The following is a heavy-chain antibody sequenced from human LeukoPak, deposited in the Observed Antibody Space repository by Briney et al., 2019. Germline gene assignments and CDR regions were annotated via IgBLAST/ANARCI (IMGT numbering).Heavy chain of an antibody. CDR1: GGSISSGGYY. CDR3: ARVWGWELFAFDV. CDR2: IYYSGST. J-gene: IGHJ3*01. V-gene: IGHV4-31*03. Sequence: PSETLSLTCTVSGGSISSGGYYWSWIRQHPGKGLEWIGYIYYSGSTYYNPSLKSRVTISVDTSKNQFSLKLSSVTAADTAVYYCARVWGWELFAFDVWGQGTMVTVSS. D-gene: IGHD1-26*01.